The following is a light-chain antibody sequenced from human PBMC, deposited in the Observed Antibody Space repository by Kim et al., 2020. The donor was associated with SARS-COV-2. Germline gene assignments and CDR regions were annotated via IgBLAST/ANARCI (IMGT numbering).Light chain of an antibody. V-gene: IGKV3-15*01. Sequence: PPGERAPRARSARHSVSSNLPSDEPNPGQAPRLLMCGGSTRAPGIAATFSVSGSGSEFNLTLSILQSEDFAFYYCQQYNKWPQWTFGQGTKVDIK. CDR2: GGS. CDR3: QQYNKWPQWT. CDR1: HSVSSN. J-gene: IGKJ1*01.